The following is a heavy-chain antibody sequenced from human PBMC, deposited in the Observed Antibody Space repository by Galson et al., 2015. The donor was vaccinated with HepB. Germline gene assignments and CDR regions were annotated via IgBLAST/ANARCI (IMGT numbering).Heavy chain of an antibody. D-gene: IGHD6-19*01. Sequence: SLRLSCAASGFTFSSYAMHWVRQAPGKGLEWVAVISYDGSNKYYADSVKGRFTISRDNSKNTLYLQMNSLRAEDTAVYYCARGGAHSSGWAHDYYYGMDVWGQGTTVTVSS. V-gene: IGHV3-30*04. CDR2: ISYDGSNK. CDR3: ARGGAHSSGWAHDYYYGMDV. J-gene: IGHJ6*02. CDR1: GFTFSSYA.